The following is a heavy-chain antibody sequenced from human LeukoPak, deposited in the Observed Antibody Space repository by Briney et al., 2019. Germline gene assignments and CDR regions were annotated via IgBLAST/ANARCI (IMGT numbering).Heavy chain of an antibody. Sequence: SETLSLTCTVSGRPISSGDYYWSSIRQPPGKGLEWIGYIYYSGSTYYNPSLKSRLTISVDTSKTQFSLKLSSVTAADTAVYYCARVEYSWNDEGFDYWGQGTLVTVSS. J-gene: IGHJ4*02. CDR1: GRPISSGDYY. CDR2: IYYSGST. D-gene: IGHD1-20*01. CDR3: ARVEYSWNDEGFDY. V-gene: IGHV4-30-4*08.